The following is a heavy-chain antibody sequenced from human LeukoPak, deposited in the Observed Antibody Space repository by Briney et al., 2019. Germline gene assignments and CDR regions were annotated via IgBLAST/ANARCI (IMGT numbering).Heavy chain of an antibody. Sequence: GGSLRLSCAASGFTFSSYDMHWVRHARGKGVEWVSAIVTAGDTYYPGSVKGRFTISRENAKNSLYLQMNSLRAGDTAVYYCARGDYGGIRSNYWYFDLWGRGTLVTVSS. D-gene: IGHD4-23*01. J-gene: IGHJ2*01. CDR3: ARGDYGGIRSNYWYFDL. CDR2: IVTAGDT. CDR1: GFTFSSYD. V-gene: IGHV3-13*01.